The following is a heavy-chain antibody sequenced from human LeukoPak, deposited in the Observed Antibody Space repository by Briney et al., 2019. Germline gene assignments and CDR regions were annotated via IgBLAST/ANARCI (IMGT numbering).Heavy chain of an antibody. J-gene: IGHJ1*01. CDR2: INKEGSEK. CDR1: GFTFANYW. D-gene: IGHD3-22*01. CDR3: VRPLVVEVAETFPN. Sequence: GGSLRLCWAASGFTFANYWMAWLRRAPGRGLELLANINKEGSEKDYLGSVRGRFTISRDNAKNSMYLQMHRLAAEHRAVYYRVRPLVVEVAETFPNSGQGTLVPVSS. V-gene: IGHV3-7*01.